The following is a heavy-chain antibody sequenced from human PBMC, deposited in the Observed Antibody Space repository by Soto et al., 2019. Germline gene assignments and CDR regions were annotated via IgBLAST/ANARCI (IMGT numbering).Heavy chain of an antibody. CDR2: ISPYSGNT. CDR3: AVVYCSMTICLKVAGSSFDF. CDR1: GNRFTSYA. V-gene: IGHV1-18*01. Sequence: QVQLVQSGPEVKKPGASVTVSCKASGNRFTSYAFTWVRQAPGQGLEWMGWISPYSGNTKYSQNVQGIITMTADTSTITAYLELRSLTSDDTSVYYCAVVYCSMTICLKVAGSSFDFWRQGILLIGSS. D-gene: IGHD2-2*01. J-gene: IGHJ4*02.